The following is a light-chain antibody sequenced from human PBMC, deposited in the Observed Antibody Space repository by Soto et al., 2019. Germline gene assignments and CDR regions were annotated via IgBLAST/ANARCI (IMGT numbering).Light chain of an antibody. Sequence: IQMTQSPSTLSASVGDRVTITCRASQSVSSWLAWYQQKPGKVPKLLIYDASTLESGVPSTFGGSGSGTEFTLTISSLQPEDFATYFCQQYNSYPYTFGQATKLEI. J-gene: IGKJ2*01. CDR1: QSVSSW. V-gene: IGKV1-5*01. CDR3: QQYNSYPYT. CDR2: DAS.